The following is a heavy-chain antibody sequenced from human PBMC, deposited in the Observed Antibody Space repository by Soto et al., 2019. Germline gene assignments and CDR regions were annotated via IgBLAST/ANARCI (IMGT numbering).Heavy chain of an antibody. CDR3: ARVGTRAQSISFYFLDH. CDR2: ISSNGVST. V-gene: IGHV3-64*01. Sequence: EVQLVESGGGLVQPGGSLRLSCAASGFTFSSYTMYWVRQAPGKGLEYVSAISSNGVSTYYASSVKDRFTISRDNSKNTLYLQMGSLRAEDTAVYYCARVGTRAQSISFYFLDHWGQGTLVTVSS. J-gene: IGHJ4*02. CDR1: GFTFSSYT. D-gene: IGHD3-22*01.